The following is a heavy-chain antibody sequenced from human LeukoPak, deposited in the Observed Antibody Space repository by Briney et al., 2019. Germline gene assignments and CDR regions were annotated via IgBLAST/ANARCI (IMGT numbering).Heavy chain of an antibody. CDR2: IYYSGST. CDR1: GGSISSYY. J-gene: IGHJ5*02. Sequence: SETLSLTCTVSGGSISSYYWSWIRQPPGKGLEWIGYIYYSGSTNYNPSLKSRVTISVDTSKNQFSLKLSSVTAADTAVYYCARVVIFEDSSSSEGWFDPWGQGTLVTVSS. CDR3: ARVVIFEDSSSSEGWFDP. V-gene: IGHV4-59*01. D-gene: IGHD6-6*01.